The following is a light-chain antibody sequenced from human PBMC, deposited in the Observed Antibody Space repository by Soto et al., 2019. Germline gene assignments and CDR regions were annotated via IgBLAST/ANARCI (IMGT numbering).Light chain of an antibody. V-gene: IGKV1-39*01. CDR3: QQSYSTPYT. Sequence: DIQLTQSPSSLSASVTDRVTITCRASQAINNNLNWYQQKLGKAPELLIYRASTLQSGVPSRFNGSGSGTDFTLTISSLEHEDFGTYYCQQSYSTPYTFGQGTKVEIK. CDR1: QAINNN. J-gene: IGKJ2*01. CDR2: RAS.